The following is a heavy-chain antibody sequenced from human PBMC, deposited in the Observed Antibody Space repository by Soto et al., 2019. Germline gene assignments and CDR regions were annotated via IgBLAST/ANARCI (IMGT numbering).Heavy chain of an antibody. Sequence: EVQLLESGGGLVQPGGSLRISCTASGFTFDNYAMAWVRQAPGKGLEWVAGISGSGDRTNYVDSVKGRFTISRDNSKNRLYLQMKSLRAEDPALYYCAKDYGVRGIMTNLFDSWGQGTLVAVSS. D-gene: IGHD3-10*01. CDR3: AKDYGVRGIMTNLFDS. CDR2: ISGSGDRT. J-gene: IGHJ5*01. V-gene: IGHV3-23*01. CDR1: GFTFDNYA.